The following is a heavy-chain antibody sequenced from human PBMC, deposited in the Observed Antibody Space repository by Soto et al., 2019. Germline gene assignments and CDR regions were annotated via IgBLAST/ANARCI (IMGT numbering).Heavy chain of an antibody. V-gene: IGHV4-30-2*01. CDR1: GGSISSGGYS. Sequence: QLQLQESGSGLVKPSQTLSLTCAVSGGSISSGGYSWNWIRQPLGKGLEWIGYIYHGGSTYYNPSRKSRVPISVDQSKHQFSLKLTSVTAADTAVYYCARDQLEGNWFDPWGQGTLVNVSS. CDR2: IYHGGST. D-gene: IGHD1-1*01. J-gene: IGHJ5*02. CDR3: ARDQLEGNWFDP.